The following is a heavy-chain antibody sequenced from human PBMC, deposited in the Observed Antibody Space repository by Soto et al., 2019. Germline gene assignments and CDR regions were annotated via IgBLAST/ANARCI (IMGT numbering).Heavy chain of an antibody. D-gene: IGHD1-1*01. Sequence: AGSMRISSAPSGFTFSTYTLPWVRKEKGKELERVAVISYEGSNKYYAESVKGRFTISRDNSKNTLYLQMNSRRAEVTAVYYCAKDRGWNDGGGYDYWGQGTLVTVS. CDR3: AKDRGWNDGGGYDY. CDR1: GFTFSTYT. V-gene: IGHV3-30-3*01. J-gene: IGHJ4*02. CDR2: ISYEGSNK.